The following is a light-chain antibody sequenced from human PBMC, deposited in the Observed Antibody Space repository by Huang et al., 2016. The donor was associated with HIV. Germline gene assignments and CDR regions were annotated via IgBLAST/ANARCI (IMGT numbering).Light chain of an antibody. J-gene: IGKJ2*01. CDR1: QDISSF. V-gene: IGKV1-9*01. CDR2: AAS. CDR3: QQLKSYPYT. Sequence: IQLTQSPSSLSASVGDRVTITCRASQDISSFLAWYQQKPGQAPKLLIYAASTFESGVPSRFSGSGSGPDFTFTISSLQPEDFAIYFCQQLKSYPYTFGQGTKLEIK.